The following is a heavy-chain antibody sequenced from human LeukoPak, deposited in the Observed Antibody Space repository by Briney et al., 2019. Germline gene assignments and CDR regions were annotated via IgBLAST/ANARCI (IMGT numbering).Heavy chain of an antibody. CDR2: IYYSGST. CDR1: GGSVSSGSYY. CDR3: ARAYYYGSGSMDY. D-gene: IGHD3-10*01. Sequence: SETLSLTCTVSGGSVSSGSYYWGWIRQPPGKGLEWIAYIYYSGSTNYNPSLKSRVTISVGTSKNQFFLRLNSVTAADTAVYYCARAYYYGSGSMDYWGQGTLVIVSS. V-gene: IGHV4-61*01. J-gene: IGHJ4*02.